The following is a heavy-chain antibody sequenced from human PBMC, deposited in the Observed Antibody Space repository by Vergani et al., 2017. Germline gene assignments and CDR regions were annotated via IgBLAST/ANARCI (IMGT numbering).Heavy chain of an antibody. CDR3: ARDSVLGVSGY. Sequence: QVQLVQSGAEVKKPGASVKVSCKASGYTFTSYYMHWVRQAPGQGLEWMGIINPSGGSTSYAQKFQGRVTITADESTSTAYMELSSLRSEDTAVYYCARDSVLGVSGYWGQGTLVTVSS. D-gene: IGHD2-21*01. V-gene: IGHV1-46*01. J-gene: IGHJ4*02. CDR2: INPSGGST. CDR1: GYTFTSYY.